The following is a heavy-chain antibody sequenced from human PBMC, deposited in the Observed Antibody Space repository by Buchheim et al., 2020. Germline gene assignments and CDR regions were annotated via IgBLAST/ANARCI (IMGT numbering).Heavy chain of an antibody. D-gene: IGHD2-2*02. V-gene: IGHV4-59*01. CDR2: IYYSGST. Sequence: QVQLQESGPGLVKPSETLSLTCTVSGGSISSYYWSWIRQPPGKGLEWIGYIYYSGSTNYNPSLKSRVTISVDTSKNQFSLKLSSVTAADTAVYYCASAGGGYCSSTSCYTGPQSVYYYYGMDVWGQGTT. CDR1: GGSISSYY. CDR3: ASAGGGYCSSTSCYTGPQSVYYYYGMDV. J-gene: IGHJ6*02.